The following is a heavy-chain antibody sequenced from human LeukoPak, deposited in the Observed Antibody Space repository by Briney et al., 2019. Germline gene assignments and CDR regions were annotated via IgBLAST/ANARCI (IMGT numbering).Heavy chain of an antibody. J-gene: IGHJ4*02. Sequence: SETLSLTCAVYGGSFSGYYWSWIRQPPGKGLEWIGEINHSGSTNYNPSLKSRVTISVDTSKNQFSLKLSSVTAADTAVYYCARGYSGSYGRFDFWGQGTLVTVSS. CDR1: GGSFSGYY. D-gene: IGHD1-26*01. CDR3: ARGYSGSYGRFDF. CDR2: INHSGST. V-gene: IGHV4-34*01.